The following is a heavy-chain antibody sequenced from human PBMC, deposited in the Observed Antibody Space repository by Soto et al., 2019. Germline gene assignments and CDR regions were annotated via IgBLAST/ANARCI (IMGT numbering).Heavy chain of an antibody. CDR1: GGSISSCY. CDR3: ARSRGLWFGELSWYFDL. CDR2: IYYSGST. J-gene: IGHJ2*01. V-gene: IGHV4-59*13. Sequence: PSETLSLTCTVSGGSISSCYWSWSRQPPGNVLEWIGYIYYSGSTNYNPSLKSRVTISVDTSKNQFSLKLSSVTAADTAVYYCARSRGLWFGELSWYFDLWGRGTLVTVSS. D-gene: IGHD3-10*01.